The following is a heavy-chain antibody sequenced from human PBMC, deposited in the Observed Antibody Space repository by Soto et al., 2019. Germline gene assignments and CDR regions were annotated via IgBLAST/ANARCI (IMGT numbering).Heavy chain of an antibody. CDR3: AAYGDNPSEGYNFYGMDV. CDR1: GLTFSNYG. CDR2: ITGSGDST. Sequence: EVQLLESGGGLVQPGGSLRLSCAASGLTFSNYGLSWVRQAPWKGLEWVSGITGSGDSTYSADSVKGRFTTSRDNSKNTLYPQINSLRAEDTAVYHCAAYGDNPSEGYNFYGMDVWGLGPTVTVAS. V-gene: IGHV3-23*01. D-gene: IGHD4-17*01. J-gene: IGHJ6*01.